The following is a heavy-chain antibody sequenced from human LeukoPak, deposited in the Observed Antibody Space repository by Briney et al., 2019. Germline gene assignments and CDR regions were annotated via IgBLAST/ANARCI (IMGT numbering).Heavy chain of an antibody. J-gene: IGHJ6*04. V-gene: IGHV1-46*01. Sequence: ASVKVSCTASGYTFTSYYMHWVRQAPGQGLEWMGIINPSGGSTSYAQKFQGRVTMTRDTSTSTVYMELSSLRSEDTAVYYCARVDGDYYYGMDVWGKGTTVTVSS. D-gene: IGHD3-10*01. CDR3: ARVDGDYYYGMDV. CDR1: GYTFTSYY. CDR2: INPSGGST.